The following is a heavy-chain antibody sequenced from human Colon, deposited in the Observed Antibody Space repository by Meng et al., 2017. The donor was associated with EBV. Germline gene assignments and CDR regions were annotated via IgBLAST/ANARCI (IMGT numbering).Heavy chain of an antibody. CDR1: GGSISSGGYY. J-gene: IGHJ4*02. CDR2: IYYSGST. Sequence: VHLHVTAAGMVKPLPTLSLTCTVSGGSISSGGYYWSWIRQNPGKGLEWIGYIYYSGSTYYNPSLKSRVTISIDTSKNQFSLKLSSVTAADTAVYYCARGPSRWLQFSFDYWGQGTLVTVSS. D-gene: IGHD5-24*01. V-gene: IGHV4-31*03. CDR3: ARGPSRWLQFSFDY.